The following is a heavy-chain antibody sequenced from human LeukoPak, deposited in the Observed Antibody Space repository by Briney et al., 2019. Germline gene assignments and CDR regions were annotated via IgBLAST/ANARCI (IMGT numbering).Heavy chain of an antibody. V-gene: IGHV1-18*01. CDR1: GYTFTSYG. CDR2: ISAYNGNT. Sequence: ASVKVSCKASGYTFTSYGISWVRQAPGQGLEWMGWISAYNGNTNYAQKLQGRVTMTTGTSTSTAYMELRSLRSDDTAVYYCARDRSVQLAVAGLRLLDPWGQGTLVTVSS. CDR3: ARDRSVQLAVAGLRLLDP. J-gene: IGHJ5*02. D-gene: IGHD6-19*01.